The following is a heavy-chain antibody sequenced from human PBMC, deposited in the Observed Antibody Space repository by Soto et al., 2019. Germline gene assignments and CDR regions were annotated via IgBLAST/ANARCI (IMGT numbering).Heavy chain of an antibody. CDR3: ARFYEDSPDGMYV. V-gene: IGHV1-18*01. Sequence: ASVKVSCKASGYTFTSYAMHWVRHAPGQRLEWMGWISAYNGNTNYAQKLQGRVTMTTDTSTSTAYMELRSLRSDDTAVYYCARFYEDSPDGMYVCGQGTTVTVSS. CDR1: GYTFTSYA. D-gene: IGHD3-16*01. J-gene: IGHJ6*02. CDR2: ISAYNGNT.